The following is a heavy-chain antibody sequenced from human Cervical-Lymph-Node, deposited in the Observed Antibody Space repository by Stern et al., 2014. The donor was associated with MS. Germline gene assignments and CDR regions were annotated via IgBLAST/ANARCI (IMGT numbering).Heavy chain of an antibody. Sequence: VQLVESGGGVVQPGRSLRLSCAASGFTFRSYGMHWVRQAPGKGLEWVAVIWYDGSNKYYADSVKGRFTISRDNSTNTLSMQMNSLRAEDTAVYYCARGYYSNAYWGQGTLVTVSS. CDR1: GFTFRSYG. V-gene: IGHV3-33*01. D-gene: IGHD4-11*01. J-gene: IGHJ4*02. CDR3: ARGYYSNAY. CDR2: IWYDGSNK.